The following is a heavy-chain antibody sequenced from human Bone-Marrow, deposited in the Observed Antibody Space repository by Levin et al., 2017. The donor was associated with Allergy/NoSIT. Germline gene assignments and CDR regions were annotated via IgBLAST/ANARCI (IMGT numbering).Heavy chain of an antibody. J-gene: IGHJ4*02. CDR2: IYFNGNT. D-gene: IGHD6-13*01. V-gene: IGHV4-39*02. CDR3: AREGTRSSSWHYS. Sequence: SQTLSLTCTVSGGSIRTNIYYWGWLRQPPGKGLEWIGSIYFNGNTYYNPSLKSRVTISVDTSKNQFSLNLISVTAADTAVYYCAREGTRSSSWHYSWGQGTQVTVSS. CDR1: GGSIRTNIYY.